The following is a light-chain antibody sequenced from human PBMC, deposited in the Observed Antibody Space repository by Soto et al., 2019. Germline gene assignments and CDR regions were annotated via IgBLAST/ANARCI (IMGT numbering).Light chain of an antibody. Sequence: EVVLTQSPATLSLSPGERATLSCRASQSVGTFFAWYQQKPGQAPRLLIYDASTRATGIPARFSGSGSGTDFTLTISSLEPEDFAVYYCQQCNSWPQWTFGQGTKVDIK. CDR1: QSVGTF. J-gene: IGKJ1*01. CDR3: QQCNSWPQWT. V-gene: IGKV3-11*01. CDR2: DAS.